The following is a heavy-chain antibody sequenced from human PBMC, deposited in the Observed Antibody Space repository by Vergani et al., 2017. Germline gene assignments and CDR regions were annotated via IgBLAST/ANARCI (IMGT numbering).Heavy chain of an antibody. J-gene: IGHJ6*02. V-gene: IGHV3-23*01. Sequence: EVQLLESGGGLVHLGGSLRLSCAASGVTFRRYAMSWVRQAPGKGLEWVSAISGSGDSTYNADSVKGRFTISRDNSKNTLYLQMNSLRADDTAVYYCAKGVYCSSTSCYEGRGYYYGMGVWGQGTTVTFSS. CDR1: GVTFRRYA. CDR2: ISGSGDST. D-gene: IGHD2-2*01. CDR3: AKGVYCSSTSCYEGRGYYYGMGV.